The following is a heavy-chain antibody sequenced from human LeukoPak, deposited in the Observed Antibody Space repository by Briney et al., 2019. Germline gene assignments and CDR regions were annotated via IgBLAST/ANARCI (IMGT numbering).Heavy chain of an antibody. CDR1: GASITIYN. D-gene: IGHD6-13*01. CDR3: ARVVAAAAWLDP. Sequence: SETLSLTCTVSGASITIYNWAWIRQPPGKGLEWIGYIYYSGSTKYNPSLKSRVTISVDTSKKQFSLKVSSVTAADTALYYCARVVAAAAWLDPWGQGILVTVSP. V-gene: IGHV4-59*01. CDR2: IYYSGST. J-gene: IGHJ5*02.